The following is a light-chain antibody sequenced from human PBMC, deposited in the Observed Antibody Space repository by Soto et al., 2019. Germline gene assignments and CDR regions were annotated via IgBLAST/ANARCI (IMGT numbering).Light chain of an antibody. V-gene: IGKV3-11*01. CDR3: QQRSNLIT. Sequence: IVLTQSPAILSVSPGERATLSCRASQSVSTNLAWFQQKPGQTPRLLFNGASTRATGIPARFTGSGSGTEFILTISILEPEDFAVYCCQQRSNLITLGQGTRLEIK. J-gene: IGKJ5*01. CDR2: GAS. CDR1: QSVSTN.